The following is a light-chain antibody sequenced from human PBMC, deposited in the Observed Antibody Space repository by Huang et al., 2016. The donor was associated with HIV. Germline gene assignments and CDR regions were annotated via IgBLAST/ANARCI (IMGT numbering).Light chain of an antibody. V-gene: IGKV3-11*01. CDR3: HQRAGWPL. Sequence: EVVLTQSPATLSLSPGERATLSCRASPTISSYLALYHHKPGQPPRLLIYDTYKRATGIPARFSGSGSGTDFALTISSLEPEDFAVYYCHQRAGWPLFGGGTKVEIK. J-gene: IGKJ4*02. CDR1: PTISSY. CDR2: DTY.